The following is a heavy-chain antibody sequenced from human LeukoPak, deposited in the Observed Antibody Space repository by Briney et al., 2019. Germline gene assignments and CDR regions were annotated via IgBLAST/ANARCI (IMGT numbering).Heavy chain of an antibody. Sequence: GGSLRLSCAASGFTFSSYAMHWVRQAPGKGLEWVAVISYDGSNKYYADSVKGRFTISRDNSKNTLYLQMNSLRAEDTAVYYCARGYYYDSSGYFSLSYYYYMDVWGKGTTVTVSS. CDR2: ISYDGSNK. V-gene: IGHV3-30*04. D-gene: IGHD3-22*01. CDR1: GFTFSSYA. CDR3: ARGYYYDSSGYFSLSYYYYMDV. J-gene: IGHJ6*03.